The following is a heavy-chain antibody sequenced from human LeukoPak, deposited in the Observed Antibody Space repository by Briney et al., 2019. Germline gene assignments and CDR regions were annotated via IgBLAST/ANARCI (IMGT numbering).Heavy chain of an antibody. CDR1: GVYISSGGYY. CDR3: ARGPVRDYSNY. D-gene: IGHD4-11*01. V-gene: IGHV4-31*03. Sequence: PSETLSLTCTVSGVYISSGGYYWSWIRQHPGKGLEWIGYIYYSGSTYYNPSLKSRLTISLDTSSNQFSLKLNSVTAADAAVYYCARGPVRDYSNYWGQGTLVTVSS. CDR2: IYYSGST. J-gene: IGHJ4*02.